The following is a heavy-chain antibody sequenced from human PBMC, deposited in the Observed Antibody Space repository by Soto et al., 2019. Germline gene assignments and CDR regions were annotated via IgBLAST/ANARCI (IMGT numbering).Heavy chain of an antibody. CDR2: ISYDGSNK. Sequence: SGFTFSSYAMHWFRQAPGKGLEWVAVISYDGSNKYYADSVKGRFTISRDNSKNTLYLQMNSLRAEDTAVYYCARKSYSGDSGFYDYWGQGALVTVSS. D-gene: IGHD3-22*01. CDR3: ARKSYSGDSGFYDY. CDR1: GFTFSSYA. V-gene: IGHV3-30-3*01. J-gene: IGHJ4*02.